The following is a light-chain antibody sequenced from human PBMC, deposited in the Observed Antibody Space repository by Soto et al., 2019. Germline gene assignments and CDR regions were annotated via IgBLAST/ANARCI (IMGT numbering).Light chain of an antibody. V-gene: IGKV3-20*01. CDR3: QQYDTFPRT. Sequence: EIVLTQSPGTLSLSPGDRATLSCRASQSLSSNYLAWYQQKPGQAPRLLIYGASRRATDIPDRFSGSGSGTDFALTITRLDPADFAVYFWQQYDTFPRTFGQGTKVEIQ. J-gene: IGKJ1*01. CDR2: GAS. CDR1: QSLSSNY.